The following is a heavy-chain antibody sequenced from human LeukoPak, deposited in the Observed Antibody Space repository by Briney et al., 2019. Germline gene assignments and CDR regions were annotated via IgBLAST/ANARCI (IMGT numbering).Heavy chain of an antibody. CDR2: ISSSSSYI. CDR3: ARSLMTTVFDY. D-gene: IGHD4-17*01. Sequence: GGTLRLSCAASGFTFSSYSMNWVRQAPGKGLEWVSSISSSSSYIYYADSVKGRFTISRDNAKNSLYLQMNSLRAEDTAVYYCARSLMTTVFDYWGQGTLVTVSS. V-gene: IGHV3-21*01. J-gene: IGHJ4*02. CDR1: GFTFSSYS.